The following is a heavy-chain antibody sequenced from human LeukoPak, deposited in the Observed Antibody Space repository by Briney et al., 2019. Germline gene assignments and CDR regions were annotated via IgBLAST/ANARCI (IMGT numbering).Heavy chain of an antibody. V-gene: IGHV4-4*02. CDR3: ARGYGPGY. CDR1: GDSLSSTNW. D-gene: IGHD4-17*01. Sequence: PSGTLSLTCAVSGDSLSSTNWWNWVRQPPGKGLEWIAEIDHRGNTNYNPSLKSRVTISVDRSKNQFSLKLTSVTAADTAVYYCARGYGPGYWGQGTLVTVSA. J-gene: IGHJ4*02. CDR2: IDHRGNT.